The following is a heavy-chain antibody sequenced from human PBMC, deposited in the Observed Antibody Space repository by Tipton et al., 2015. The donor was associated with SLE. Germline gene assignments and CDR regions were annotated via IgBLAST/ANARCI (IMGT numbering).Heavy chain of an antibody. V-gene: IGHV3-23*01. Sequence: SLRLSCAGSGFTFSSYDMSWVRQAPGMGLEWVSGISGSGGSTFYADSVKGRFSISRDNSKNTLYLQMNSLRPQDTAVYYCARDGYGSAWFDSWGQGTLVTVSS. J-gene: IGHJ5*01. CDR3: ARDGYGSAWFDS. CDR1: GFTFSSYD. CDR2: ISGSGGST. D-gene: IGHD3-10*01.